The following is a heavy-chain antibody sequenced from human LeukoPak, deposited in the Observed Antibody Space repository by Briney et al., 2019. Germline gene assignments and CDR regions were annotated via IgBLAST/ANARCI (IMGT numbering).Heavy chain of an antibody. CDR3: ASSTLSGTARSFDY. CDR1: GFTFSSSA. CDR2: ISGSGTST. V-gene: IGHV3-23*01. D-gene: IGHD6-6*01. Sequence: GESLRLSCAASGFTFSSSALSWVRQAPGKGLEWVSTISGSGTSTYYADSVKGRFTISRDNSKKTLYLQTNSLRVEDTAVYFCASSTLSGTARSFDYWGQGTLVTVSS. J-gene: IGHJ4*02.